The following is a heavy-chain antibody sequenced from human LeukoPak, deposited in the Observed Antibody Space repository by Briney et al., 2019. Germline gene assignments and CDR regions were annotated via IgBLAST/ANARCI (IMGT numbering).Heavy chain of an antibody. CDR3: ARRPEFGVLYYMDV. V-gene: IGHV3-48*01. Sequence: GGSLRLSCAASGFTFSTYSMNWVRQAPGKGLEWVSYISSSSGTIYYADSVKGRFTISRDNAKNSLYLQMNSLRAEDTAVYYCARRPEFGVLYYMDVSCKGTTVTVSS. CDR2: ISSSSGTI. D-gene: IGHD3-16*01. CDR1: GFTFSTYS. J-gene: IGHJ6*03.